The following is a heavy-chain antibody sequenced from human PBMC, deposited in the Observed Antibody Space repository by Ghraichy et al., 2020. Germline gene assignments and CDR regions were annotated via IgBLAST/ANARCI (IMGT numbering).Heavy chain of an antibody. V-gene: IGHV3-7*03. D-gene: IGHD3-10*01. CDR2: IKQDGSET. Sequence: GSLRLSCAASASSFSWYWMTWVRQAPGKGLEWVANIKQDGSETYYVDSVKGRFTISRDNAKKSLYLQMNSLRVEDTAVYYCARSMTYIYSSGTGYWGQGALVTVSS. CDR3: ARSMTYIYSSGTGY. J-gene: IGHJ4*02. CDR1: ASSFSWYW.